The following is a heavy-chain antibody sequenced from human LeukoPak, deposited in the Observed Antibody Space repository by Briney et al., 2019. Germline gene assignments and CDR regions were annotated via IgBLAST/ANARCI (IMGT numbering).Heavy chain of an antibody. D-gene: IGHD6-13*01. Sequence: SETLSLTCAVYGGSFIGYYWSGIRQPPGKGLEWIGEINHSGSTNYNPSLKSRVTISVDTSKNQFSLKLSSVTAADTAVYYCARARSSSWTDYWGQGTLVTVSS. J-gene: IGHJ4*02. CDR2: INHSGST. CDR3: ARARSSSWTDY. CDR1: GGSFIGYY. V-gene: IGHV4-34*01.